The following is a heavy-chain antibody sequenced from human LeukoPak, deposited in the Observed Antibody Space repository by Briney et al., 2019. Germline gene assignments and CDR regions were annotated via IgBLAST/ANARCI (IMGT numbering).Heavy chain of an antibody. V-gene: IGHV4-59*01. D-gene: IGHD1-7*01. Sequence: KPSETLSLTCAVSGGSINSYYWSWIRQPPGKGLDWIGYIHYSGTTNYTPSLKSRVTISVDTSKNQFSLTLSSVTAAATAVYYCARGNWNYSPFAYWGQGTLVTVSS. CDR1: GGSINSYY. CDR3: ARGNWNYSPFAY. J-gene: IGHJ4*02. CDR2: IHYSGTT.